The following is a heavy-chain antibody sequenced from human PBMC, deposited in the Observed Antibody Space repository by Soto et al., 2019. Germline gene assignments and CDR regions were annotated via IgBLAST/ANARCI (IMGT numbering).Heavy chain of an antibody. CDR3: ARAGLEYYYDSSGYYSSHFDY. J-gene: IGHJ4*02. V-gene: IGHV1-18*04. D-gene: IGHD3-22*01. Sequence: ASVKVSCKASGYTFSNYGISWVRQAPGQGLEWMGWISAYNGNTNYAQKLQGRVTMTTDTSTSTAYMELRSLRSDDTAVYYCARAGLEYYYDSSGYYSSHFDYWGQGTLVTVSS. CDR2: ISAYNGNT. CDR1: GYTFSNYG.